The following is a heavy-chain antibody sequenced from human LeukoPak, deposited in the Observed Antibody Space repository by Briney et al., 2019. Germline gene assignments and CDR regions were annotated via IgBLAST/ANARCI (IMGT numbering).Heavy chain of an antibody. CDR3: AREVVAGARSFDY. J-gene: IGHJ4*02. D-gene: IGHD6-19*01. Sequence: GGSLRLSCAASGFTFSSYGMHWVRQAPGKGLEWVAFIRYDGSNKYYADSVKGRFTISRDNSKNTLYLQMNSLRGEDTAVYYCAREVVAGARSFDYWGQGTLVTVSS. CDR2: IRYDGSNK. CDR1: GFTFSSYG. V-gene: IGHV3-30*02.